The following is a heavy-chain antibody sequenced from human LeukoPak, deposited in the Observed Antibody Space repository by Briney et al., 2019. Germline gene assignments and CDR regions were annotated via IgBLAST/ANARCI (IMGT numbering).Heavy chain of an antibody. CDR3: ARDIDYDFWSARGY. V-gene: IGHV1-2*02. CDR1: GYTFTGYY. J-gene: IGHJ4*02. CDR2: INPNSGGT. D-gene: IGHD3-3*01. Sequence: GASVKVSCKASGYTFTGYYMHWVRQAPGQGLEWMGWINPNSGGTNYAQRFQGRVTMTRDTSISTAYMELSRLRSDDTAVYYCARDIDYDFWSARGYWGQGTLVIVSS.